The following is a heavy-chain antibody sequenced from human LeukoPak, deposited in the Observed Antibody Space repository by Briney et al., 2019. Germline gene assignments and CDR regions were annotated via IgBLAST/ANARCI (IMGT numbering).Heavy chain of an antibody. CDR2: IRPSGDDK. D-gene: IGHD7-27*01. CDR3: AKPNTELGKNWTDP. J-gene: IGHJ5*02. CDR1: GFTLSNYA. Sequence: GGSLRLSCAASGFTLSNYAMQWVRQAPGKGLEWVAFIRPSGDDKNYANSVKGRFTISRDNSKNTMYLQMSSLSTEDTAVYYCAKPNTELGKNWTDPGGQGSLATVYS. V-gene: IGHV3-30*02.